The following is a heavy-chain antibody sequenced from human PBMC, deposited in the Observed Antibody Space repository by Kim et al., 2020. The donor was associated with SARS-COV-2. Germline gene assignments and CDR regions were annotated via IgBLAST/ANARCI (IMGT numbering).Heavy chain of an antibody. CDR1: GFTFSNAW. D-gene: IGHD3-10*01. CDR2: IKSKTDGGTT. V-gene: IGHV3-15*01. J-gene: IGHJ6*02. CDR3: TTEGIGGSGSYYYYYGMDV. Sequence: GGSLRLSCAASGFTFSNAWMSWVRQAPGKGLEWVGRIKSKTDGGTTDYAAPVKGRFTISRDDSKNTLYLQMNSLKTEDTAVYYCTTEGIGGSGSYYYYYGMDVWGQGTTVTVSS.